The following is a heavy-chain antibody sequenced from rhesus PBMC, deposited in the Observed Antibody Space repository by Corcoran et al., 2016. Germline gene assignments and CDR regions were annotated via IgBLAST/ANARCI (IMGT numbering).Heavy chain of an antibody. Sequence: QVQLQQWGEGLVKPSETLSLTCAVYGGSIRGYYYWSWIRQPPGKGLEWLGDIYGNSASTYYNSPHKNLVNSSKDTTKNKFALKSSSVTAADTAVYYWASRGTVITEFDYWGQGVLVTVSS. CDR1: GGSIRGYYY. CDR2: IYGNSAST. J-gene: IGHJ4*01. CDR3: ASRGTVITEFDY. V-gene: IGHV4-73*01. D-gene: IGHD5-24*01.